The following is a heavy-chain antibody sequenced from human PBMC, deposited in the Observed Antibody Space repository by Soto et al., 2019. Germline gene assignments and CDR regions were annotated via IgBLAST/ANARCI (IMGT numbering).Heavy chain of an antibody. CDR2: VYPGDSDT. D-gene: IGHD3-3*01. CDR1: GYSFTTYW. J-gene: IGHJ4*02. Sequence: PGASLKISCKCAGYSFTTYWIGWVRQMPKTGLEWMGVVYPGDSDTRYNPSFQGQVTISADKSVSTAYLQWSSLKASDTATYYCARRSSAIFGVAPFDYWGQGTLVTVSS. V-gene: IGHV5-51*01. CDR3: ARRSSAIFGVAPFDY.